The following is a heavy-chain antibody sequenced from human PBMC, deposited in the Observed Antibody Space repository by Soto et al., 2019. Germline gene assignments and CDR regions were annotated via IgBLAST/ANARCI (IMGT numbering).Heavy chain of an antibody. Sequence: ASVKVSCKASGGTFISYAISWVRQAPGQGLEWMGGIIPIFGTANYAQKFQGRVTITADESTSTAYMELSSLRSEDTAVYYCARAPGRAYYYDRSGYLRYFDYWGQGTLVTVSS. CDR1: GGTFISYA. J-gene: IGHJ4*02. CDR3: ARAPGRAYYYDRSGYLRYFDY. CDR2: IIPIFGTA. D-gene: IGHD3-22*01. V-gene: IGHV1-69*13.